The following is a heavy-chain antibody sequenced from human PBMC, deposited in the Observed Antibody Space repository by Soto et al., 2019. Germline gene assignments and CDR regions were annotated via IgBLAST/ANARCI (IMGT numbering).Heavy chain of an antibody. Sequence: APVKLYCKASVYTNTRYVISWVRQAHGQGLEWMGWISAYNGGFTNYAQKFQGRVTMTRDTSTSTVYMELGSLTSEDTAVYYCARANRAWLQLLDYWGQGTQVTVSS. CDR1: VYTNTRYV. D-gene: IGHD5-12*01. V-gene: IGHV1-18*01. J-gene: IGHJ4*02. CDR2: ISAYNGGFT. CDR3: ARANRAWLQLLDY.